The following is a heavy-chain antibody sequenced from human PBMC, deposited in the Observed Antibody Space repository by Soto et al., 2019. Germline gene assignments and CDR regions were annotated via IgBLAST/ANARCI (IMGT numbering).Heavy chain of an antibody. V-gene: IGHV4-31*03. CDR3: AREYTYGSNFFDC. Sequence: SETLSLTCTVSGGSISSAAYYWSWIRQHPGKGLEWIGYISHSGSTYYTPSLKSRVIISADTSKNQFSLNLTSVTAADKAVYYCAREYTYGSNFFDCWGQGALVTVPS. J-gene: IGHJ4*02. CDR2: ISHSGST. D-gene: IGHD5-18*01. CDR1: GGSISSAAYY.